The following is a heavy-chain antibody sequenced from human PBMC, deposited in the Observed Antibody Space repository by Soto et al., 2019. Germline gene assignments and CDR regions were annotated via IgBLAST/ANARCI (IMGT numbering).Heavy chain of an antibody. CDR1: GDSVSIGDDY. Sequence: PSGTLALTCTVSGDSVSIGDDYWTWIRQPPGKGLEWVGHIYFSGRTNYIPSLESRVTISLDTSKNQFSLKLTSVTAADTAVYYCARVPIDTYMIYWSDPWGQGTLVTVSS. D-gene: IGHD3-16*01. CDR3: ARVPIDTYMIYWSDP. V-gene: IGHV4-61*08. J-gene: IGHJ5*02. CDR2: IYFSGRT.